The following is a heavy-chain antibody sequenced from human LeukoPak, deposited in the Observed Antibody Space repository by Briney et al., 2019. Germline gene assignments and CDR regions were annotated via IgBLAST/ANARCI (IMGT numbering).Heavy chain of an antibody. V-gene: IGHV4-61*02. CDR2: IYTSGSI. Sequence: SEILSLTCTVSGGSISSGSCYWSWIRQPAGKGLEWIGRIYTSGSINYNPSLKSRVTISVDTSKNQFSLKLSSVTAADTAVYYCARVTSGYYTTDAFDIWGQGTMVTVSS. J-gene: IGHJ3*02. D-gene: IGHD3-3*01. CDR3: ARVTSGYYTTDAFDI. CDR1: GGSISSGSCY.